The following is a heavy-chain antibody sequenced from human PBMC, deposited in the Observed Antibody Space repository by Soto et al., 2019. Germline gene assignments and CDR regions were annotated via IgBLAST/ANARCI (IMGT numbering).Heavy chain of an antibody. CDR3: AGDKDRANIGGNYYYMMDV. V-gene: IGHV1-69*12. D-gene: IGHD5-12*01. CDR2: IMPIFRTA. J-gene: IGHJ6*02. Sequence: QVQVVQSGAEMKKPGSSVKVSCKTSGGTFSTAAISWVRQAPGQGLEWMGGIMPIFRTADYAQKFQGRVTITADESATTAYVELSSLRSEDTAVYYCAGDKDRANIGGNYYYMMDVWGQGTTVTVTS. CDR1: GGTFSTAA.